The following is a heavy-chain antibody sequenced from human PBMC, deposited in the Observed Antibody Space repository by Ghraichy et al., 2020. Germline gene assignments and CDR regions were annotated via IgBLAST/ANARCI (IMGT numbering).Heavy chain of an antibody. CDR2: IYYSGST. J-gene: IGHJ3*02. CDR1: GGSISSSSYY. Sequence: SQTLSLTCTVSGGSISSSSYYWGWIRQPPGKGLEWIGSIYYSGSTYYNPSLKSRVTISVDTSKNQFSLKLSSVTAADTAVYYCARRSENDYGDYVAAYDAFDIWGQGTMVTVSS. D-gene: IGHD4-17*01. CDR3: ARRSENDYGDYVAAYDAFDI. V-gene: IGHV4-39*01.